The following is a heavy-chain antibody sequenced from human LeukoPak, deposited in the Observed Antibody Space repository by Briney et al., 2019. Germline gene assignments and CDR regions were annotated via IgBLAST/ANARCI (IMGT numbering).Heavy chain of an antibody. CDR2: ISYDGSNK. CDR3: ARVLGYCSSTSCYELDY. D-gene: IGHD2-2*01. V-gene: IGHV3-30*03. CDR1: GFTFSSYG. Sequence: GGSLRLSCAASGFTFSSYGMHWVRQAPGKGLEWVAVISYDGSNKYYADSVKGRFTISRDNAKNSLYLQMNSLRAEDTAVYYCARVLGYCSSTSCYELDYWGQGTLVTVSS. J-gene: IGHJ4*02.